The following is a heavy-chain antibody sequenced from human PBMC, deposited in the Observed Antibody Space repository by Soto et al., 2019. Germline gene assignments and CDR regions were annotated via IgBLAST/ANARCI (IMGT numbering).Heavy chain of an antibody. CDR2: IKQDGSEK. D-gene: IGHD1-26*01. J-gene: IGHJ4*02. Sequence: EVQLVESGGGLVQPGGPLRLSCAASGFTFSSYWMSWVRQAPGKGLEWVANIKQDGSEKNYVDSVKGRFTISRDNAKNSLYLQMNSLRAEDTAVYFCYCGSTDYWGQGTLVTVSS. V-gene: IGHV3-7*01. CDR3: YCGSTDY. CDR1: GFTFSSYW.